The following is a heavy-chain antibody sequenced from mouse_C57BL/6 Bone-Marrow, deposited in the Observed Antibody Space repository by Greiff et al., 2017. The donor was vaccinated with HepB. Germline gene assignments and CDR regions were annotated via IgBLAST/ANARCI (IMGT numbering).Heavy chain of an antibody. CDR2: IDPSDSYT. D-gene: IGHD1-1*01. CDR3: ARTSFHYYGSSYLYYFDY. Sequence: QVQLQQPGAELVMPGASVKLSCKASGYTFTSYWMHWVKQRPGQGLEWIGEIDPSDSYTNYNQKFKGKSTLTVDKSSSTAYMQLSSLTSEDSAVYYFARTSFHYYGSSYLYYFDYCGQGTTLTVSS. CDR1: GYTFTSYW. J-gene: IGHJ2*01. V-gene: IGHV1-69*01.